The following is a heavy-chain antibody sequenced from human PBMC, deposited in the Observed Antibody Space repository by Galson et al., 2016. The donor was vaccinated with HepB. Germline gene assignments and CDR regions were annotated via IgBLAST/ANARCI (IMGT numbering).Heavy chain of an antibody. J-gene: IGHJ3*02. CDR1: GFSLTSTGVG. CDR3: SLTLLVSGFRDLDAFDI. D-gene: IGHD2-15*01. CDR2: IFWDDDK. Sequence: PALVKPTQTLTPACSFSGFSLTSTGVGVGWIRQPPGKALEWLALIFWDDDKRYSPSLKSRLTITKDTSKNVVVLTMTNMDSVDTATYYCSLTLLVSGFRDLDAFDIWGQGTMVTVSS. V-gene: IGHV2-5*02.